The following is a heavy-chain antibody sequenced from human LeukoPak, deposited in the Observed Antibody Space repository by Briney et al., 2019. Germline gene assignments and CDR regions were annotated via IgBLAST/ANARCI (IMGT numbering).Heavy chain of an antibody. CDR1: GGSISSGGYY. V-gene: IGHV4-31*03. Sequence: ASETLSLTCTVSGGSISSGGYYWSWIRQHPGKGLEWIGYIYYRGITYYNPSLKSRVTISVDTSKNQFSLMLSSVTAADTAVYYCARQRSLPQNFDYWGQGTLVTVSS. D-gene: IGHD3-10*01. CDR3: ARQRSLPQNFDY. J-gene: IGHJ4*02. CDR2: IYYRGIT.